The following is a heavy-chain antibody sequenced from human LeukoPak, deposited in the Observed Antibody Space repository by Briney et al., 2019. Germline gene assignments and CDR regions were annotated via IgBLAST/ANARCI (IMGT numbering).Heavy chain of an antibody. V-gene: IGHV1-18*01. J-gene: IGHJ4*02. CDR3: SRAGSASTYCGGDCYYDY. CDR1: GYTLTNYV. CDR2: ISAYNTNT. Sequence: TVNVSCKASGYTLTNYVVTCVRQAAGPEVEGMGWISAYNTNTKYLQKLQGRVTMTTDTSTSAAYMELSSLRSDDTAVYYCSRAGSASTYCGGDCYYDYWGQGTLVTVSS. D-gene: IGHD2-21*02.